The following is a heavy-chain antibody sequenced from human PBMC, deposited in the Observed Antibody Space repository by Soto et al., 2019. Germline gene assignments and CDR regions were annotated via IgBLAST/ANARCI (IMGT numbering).Heavy chain of an antibody. CDR1: GFTFSTYG. J-gene: IGHJ6*02. CDR3: AKDLRSAWSTAPYYYYGMDV. V-gene: IGHV3-30*18. CDR2: ISYDGSNE. Sequence: GGSLRLSCAASGFTFSTYGMHWVRQAPGKGLEWVAVISYDGSNEYYADSVKGRFTISRDNSKNTLYLHMNSLGAEDTAVYYCAKDLRSAWSTAPYYYYGMDVWGQGTTVTVSS. D-gene: IGHD6-19*01.